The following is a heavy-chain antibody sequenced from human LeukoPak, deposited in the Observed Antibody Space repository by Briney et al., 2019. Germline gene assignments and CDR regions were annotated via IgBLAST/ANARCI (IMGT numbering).Heavy chain of an antibody. CDR2: IKQDGSEK. CDR1: GFTFTTYW. J-gene: IGHJ4*02. V-gene: IGHV3-7*03. D-gene: IGHD6-19*01. Sequence: GGSLRLSCVASGFTFTTYWMTWVRQAPGKGLEWVASIKQDGSEKYYVDSVEGRFTISRDNAKNSLYLQMNSLRVEDTALYYCAKIVVAGTNYFDYWGQGTLVTVSS. CDR3: AKIVVAGTNYFDY.